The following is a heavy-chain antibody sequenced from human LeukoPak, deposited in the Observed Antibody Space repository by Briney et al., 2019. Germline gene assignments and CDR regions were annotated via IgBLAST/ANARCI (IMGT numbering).Heavy chain of an antibody. V-gene: IGHV3-48*03. D-gene: IGHD2-21*01. CDR3: AKAPVTSCRGAYCYPFDS. CDR1: GFTFSSYE. CDR2: ISSSGSTI. J-gene: IGHJ4*02. Sequence: GGSLRLSCAASGFTFSSYEMNWVRQAPGKGLEWVSYISSSGSTIYYADSVKGRFTISRDNAKNSLYLQMNSLRAEDTAVYFCAKAPVTSCRGAYCYPFDSWGQGTLVTVSS.